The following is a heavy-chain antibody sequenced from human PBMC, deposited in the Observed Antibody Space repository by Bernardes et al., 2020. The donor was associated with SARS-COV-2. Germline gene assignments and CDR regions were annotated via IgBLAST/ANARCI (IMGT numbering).Heavy chain of an antibody. D-gene: IGHD5-18*01. CDR3: TTGRGGGYSYGAFDI. J-gene: IGHJ3*02. V-gene: IGHV3-15*01. Sequence: GLSLRLSCAASGFTFSNAWMSWVRQAPGKGLEWVGRIKSKTDGGTTDYAAPVKGRFTISRDDSKNTLYLQMNSLKTEDTAVYYCTTGRGGGYSYGAFDIWGQGTMVTVSS. CDR2: IKSKTDGGTT. CDR1: GFTFSNAW.